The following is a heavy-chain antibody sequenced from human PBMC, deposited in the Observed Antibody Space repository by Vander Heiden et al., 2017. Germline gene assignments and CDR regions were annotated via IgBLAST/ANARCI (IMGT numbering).Heavy chain of an antibody. Sequence: VKLVQSGAEVKKPGDSVQVYGKPSGYTLTGYYMHWVRQAPGQGLEWMGWINPNSGGTNYAQKFQGRVTMTRDTSISTAYMELSRLRSDDTAVYYCARDIVGATALLDYGGQGTLVTVSS. J-gene: IGHJ4*02. CDR2: INPNSGGT. CDR3: ARDIVGATALLDY. CDR1: GYTLTGYY. D-gene: IGHD1-26*01. V-gene: IGHV1-2*02.